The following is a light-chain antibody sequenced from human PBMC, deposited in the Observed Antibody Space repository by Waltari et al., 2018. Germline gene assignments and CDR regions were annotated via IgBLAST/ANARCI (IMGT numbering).Light chain of an antibody. J-gene: IGLJ3*02. CDR2: RND. CDR1: ASNIGNNV. CDR3: AAWDDSLNGRWV. V-gene: IGLV1-44*01. Sequence: QPVLTQPPSASGTPGHTVTISCSGGASNIGNNVVNWYQQLPGTAPKLVIYRNDLRPSGVPDRFSGSKSGTSASRAISGLQSEDEADYYCAAWDDSLNGRWVFGGGTKVTVL.